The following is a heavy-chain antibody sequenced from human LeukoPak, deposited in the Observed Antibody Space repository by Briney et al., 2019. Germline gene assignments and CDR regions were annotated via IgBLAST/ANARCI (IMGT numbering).Heavy chain of an antibody. CDR3: ARDGSGSYFNWFDP. CDR2: IYYSGST. V-gene: IGHV4-59*01. Sequence: PSETLSLTCTVSGGSISRYYWNWIRQPPGKGLEWIGHIYYSGSTNYNPSLKSRVTISVDMSKNQFSLKLTSVTAADTAVYYCARDGSGSYFNWFDPWGQGTLVTVSS. CDR1: GGSISRYY. D-gene: IGHD3-10*01. J-gene: IGHJ5*02.